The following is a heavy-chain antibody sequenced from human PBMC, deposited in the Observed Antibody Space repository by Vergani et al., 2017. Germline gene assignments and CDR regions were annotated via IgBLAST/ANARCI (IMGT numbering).Heavy chain of an antibody. V-gene: IGHV4-39*07. Sequence: QLQLQESGPGLVKPSETLSLTCTVSGGSISSSSYYWGWIRQPPGKGLEWIGSIYYSGSTYYNPSLKSRVTISVDTSKNQFSLKLSSVTAADTAVYYCARVPFYWSFDYWGQGTLVTVSS. CDR3: ARVPFYWSFDY. J-gene: IGHJ4*02. CDR1: GGSISSSSYY. D-gene: IGHD3-9*01. CDR2: IYYSGST.